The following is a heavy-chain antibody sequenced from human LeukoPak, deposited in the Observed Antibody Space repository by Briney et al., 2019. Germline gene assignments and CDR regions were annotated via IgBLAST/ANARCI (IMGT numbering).Heavy chain of an antibody. V-gene: IGHV3-30-3*01. Sequence: GGSLRLSCAASGFTFSSYAMHWVRQAPGKGLEWVAVISYDGSNKYYADSVKGRFTISRDNSKNTLYLQMNSLRAEDTAVYYCARDDYGDYAGQGTLITVSS. J-gene: IGHJ4*02. CDR2: ISYDGSNK. CDR3: ARDDYGDY. CDR1: GFTFSSYA.